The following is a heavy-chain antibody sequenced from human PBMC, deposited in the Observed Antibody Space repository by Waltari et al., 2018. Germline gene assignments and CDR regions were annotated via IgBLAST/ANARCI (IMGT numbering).Heavy chain of an antibody. CDR2: SSYDGSNQ. CDR1: GFTFSNYA. Sequence: QVQLVESGGGVVQPGRSLRLSCAASGFTFSNYAIHWVRQAPGKGLEWVGISSYDGSNQFYADSVKGRFTLSRDNSRNTLYLQMNSLRAEDTAVYYCAGQPWTLVMSEPLDYWGQGTLVTVSS. V-gene: IGHV3-30-3*01. CDR3: AGQPWTLVMSEPLDY. J-gene: IGHJ4*02. D-gene: IGHD2-21*01.